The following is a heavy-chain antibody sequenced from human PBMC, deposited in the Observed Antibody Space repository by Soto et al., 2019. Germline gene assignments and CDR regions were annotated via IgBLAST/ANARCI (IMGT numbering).Heavy chain of an antibody. CDR1: GYTFTSYA. CDR2: INAGNGNT. V-gene: IGHV1-3*01. J-gene: IGHJ6*02. D-gene: IGHD3-3*02. Sequence: ASVKVSCKASGYTFTSYAMHWVRQAPGQRLEWMGWINAGNGNTKYSQKFQGRVTITRDTSASTAYMELSSLRSEDTAVYYCARRELADYYYYGMDVWGQGTTVTVSS. CDR3: ARRELADYYYYGMDV.